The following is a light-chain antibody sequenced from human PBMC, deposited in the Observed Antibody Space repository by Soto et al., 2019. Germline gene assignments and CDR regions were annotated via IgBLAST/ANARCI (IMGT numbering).Light chain of an antibody. CDR1: HSVSSS. Sequence: THSPGTLSLSTGERATLSCRASHSVSSSLAWYQQKPGQAPRLLIYAASTRATGIPARFSGSGSGTEFTLTFYSLQSEDFAVYYCQQYNNWWTFGQVARV. CDR2: AAS. CDR3: QQYNNWWT. J-gene: IGKJ1*01. V-gene: IGKV3-15*01.